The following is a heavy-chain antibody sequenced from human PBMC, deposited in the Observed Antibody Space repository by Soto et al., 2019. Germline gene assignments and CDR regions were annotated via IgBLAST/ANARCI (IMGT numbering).Heavy chain of an antibody. CDR1: GGSFSGYY. V-gene: IGHV4-34*01. J-gene: IGHJ5*02. Sequence: SETLSLTCAVYGGSFSGYYWSWIRQPPGKGLEWIGEINHSGSTNYNPSLKSRVTISVDTSKNQFSLKLSSVTAADTAVYYCARGRYSSSWYLNWFDPWGQGTLVTVSS. CDR3: ARGRYSSSWYLNWFDP. CDR2: INHSGST. D-gene: IGHD6-13*01.